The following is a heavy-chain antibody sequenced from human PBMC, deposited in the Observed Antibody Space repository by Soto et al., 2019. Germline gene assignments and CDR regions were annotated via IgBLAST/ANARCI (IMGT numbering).Heavy chain of an antibody. Sequence: GGSLRLACAASGFTFSSYWMSWVRQAPGKGLEWVANIKQDGSEKYYVDSVKGRFTISRDNAKNSLYLQMNSLRAEDTAVYYCARDRYSYYDFWSGSLPYYYYGMDVWGQGTTVTVSS. J-gene: IGHJ6*02. V-gene: IGHV3-7*01. D-gene: IGHD3-3*01. CDR2: IKQDGSEK. CDR3: ARDRYSYYDFWSGSLPYYYYGMDV. CDR1: GFTFSSYW.